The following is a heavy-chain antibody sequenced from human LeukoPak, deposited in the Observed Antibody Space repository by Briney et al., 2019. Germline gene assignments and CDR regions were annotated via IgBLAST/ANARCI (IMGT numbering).Heavy chain of an antibody. CDR2: IIPIFGTA. D-gene: IGHD5-24*01. CDR1: GGTLSSYA. Sequence: EASVKVSCKASGGTLSSYAISWVRQAPGQGLEWMGGIIPIFGTANYAQKFQGRVTMTRDTSTSTVYMELSSLRSEDTAVYYCAKASRDGYFDYWGQGTLVTVSS. CDR3: AKASRDGYFDY. J-gene: IGHJ4*02. V-gene: IGHV1-69*05.